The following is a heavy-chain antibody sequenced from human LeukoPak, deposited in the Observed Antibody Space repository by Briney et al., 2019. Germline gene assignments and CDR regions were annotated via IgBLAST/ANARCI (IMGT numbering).Heavy chain of an antibody. CDR2: ISGSGGST. J-gene: IGHJ4*02. CDR1: GLTFSSYA. D-gene: IGHD2-21*02. V-gene: IGHV3-23*01. CDR3: AKDLVRIVVVTAIQGQYYFDY. Sequence: TGGSLRLSCAASGLTFSSYAMSWVRQAPGKGLEWVSAISGSGGSTYYADSVKGRFTISRDNSKNTLYLRMNSLRAEDTAVYYCAKDLVRIVVVTAIQGQYYFDYWGQGTLVTVSS.